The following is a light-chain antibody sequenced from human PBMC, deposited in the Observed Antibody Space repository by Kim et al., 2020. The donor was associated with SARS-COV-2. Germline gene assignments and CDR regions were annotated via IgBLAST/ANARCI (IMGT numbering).Light chain of an antibody. V-gene: IGKV3-20*01. J-gene: IGKJ4*01. CDR3: QRYGSPPFS. CDR2: GAS. CDR1: EFVSRNY. Sequence: EIVLTQSPDTLSLSPGERVTLSCRASEFVSRNYLAWYRQRPGQPPTLLIYGASSRATGVPDRFSGSGSGTDFTLTITRLEPEDFAVYYCQRYGSPPFSFGGGTKVDIK.